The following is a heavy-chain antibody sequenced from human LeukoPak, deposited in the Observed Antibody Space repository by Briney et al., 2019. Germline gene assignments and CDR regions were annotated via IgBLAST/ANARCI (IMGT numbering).Heavy chain of an antibody. Sequence: SVKVSSKASGGTFTSYAISWVRQAPGQGLEWMGGIIPIFGTANYAQKFQGRVTITADESTSTAYMELSSLRSEDTAVYYCASGRYDILTGADYWGQGTLVTVSS. CDR1: GGTFTSYA. CDR2: IIPIFGTA. J-gene: IGHJ4*02. CDR3: ASGRYDILTGADY. D-gene: IGHD3-9*01. V-gene: IGHV1-69*13.